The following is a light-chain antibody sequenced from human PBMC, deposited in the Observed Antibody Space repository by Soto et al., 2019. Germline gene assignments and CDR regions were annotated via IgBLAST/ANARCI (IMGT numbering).Light chain of an antibody. CDR2: GNT. J-gene: IGLJ2*01. V-gene: IGLV1-40*01. CDR1: RSNIGAGFD. CDR3: QSYDSSLRGLV. Sequence: QSVLTQPPSVSGAPGQRVTISCTGSRSNIGAGFDVHWYQQLPGTAPKLLIYGNTNRPSGVPDRFSGSKSGTSASLAITGLQAEDEADYYCQSYDSSLRGLVFGGGTKLTVL.